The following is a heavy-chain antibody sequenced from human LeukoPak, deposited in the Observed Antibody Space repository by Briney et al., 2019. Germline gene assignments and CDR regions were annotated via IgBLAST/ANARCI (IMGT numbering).Heavy chain of an antibody. CDR3: AKGPDYDFWSGYFYYFDY. Sequence: GGSLRLSCAASGFTFSSYAMSWVRQAPGKGLERVSAISGSGGSTYYADSVKGRFTISRDNSKNTLYLQMNSLRAEDTAVYYCAKGPDYDFWSGYFYYFDYWGQGTLVTVSS. CDR1: GFTFSSYA. J-gene: IGHJ4*02. D-gene: IGHD3-3*01. CDR2: ISGSGGST. V-gene: IGHV3-23*01.